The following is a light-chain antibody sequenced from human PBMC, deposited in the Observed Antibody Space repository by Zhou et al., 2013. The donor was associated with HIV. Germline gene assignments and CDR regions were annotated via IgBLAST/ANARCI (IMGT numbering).Light chain of an antibody. CDR3: QQYGSF. Sequence: EIVLTQSPGTLSLSPGERATLSCRASQSVSSTYLAWYQQKPGQAPRLLIYGASIRATGIPDRFSGSGSGTDFTLTISRLEPEDFAVYYCQQYGSFFGPGTKV. V-gene: IGKV3-20*01. CDR2: GAS. CDR1: QSVSSTY. J-gene: IGKJ3*01.